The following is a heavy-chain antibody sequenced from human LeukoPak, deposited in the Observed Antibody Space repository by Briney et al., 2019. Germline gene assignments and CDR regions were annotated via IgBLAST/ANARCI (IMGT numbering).Heavy chain of an antibody. J-gene: IGHJ3*02. D-gene: IGHD3-22*01. CDR3: AKDSSGYLHFDI. V-gene: IGHV3-23*01. CDR1: GFTFSSYA. Sequence: GGSLRLSCAASGFTFSSYAMSWVRQAPGKGLDWVSAISGSGGSTYYAGSVKGRFTISRDNSKNTLYLQMNSLRAEDTAVYYCAKDSSGYLHFDIWGQGTMVTVSS. CDR2: ISGSGGST.